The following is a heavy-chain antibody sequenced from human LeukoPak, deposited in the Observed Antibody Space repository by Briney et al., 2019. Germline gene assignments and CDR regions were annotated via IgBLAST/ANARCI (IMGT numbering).Heavy chain of an antibody. D-gene: IGHD3-9*01. CDR2: IISFFGAA. Sequence: SVKVSCKASGGTFNSSGISWVRQAPGQGLEWMGGIISFFGAAHYIQKFQGRLTITADESTSTAYMELSSLTSEDTAVYYCTRDPSVGYDLLSHWFDPWGQGTLVTVSS. CDR3: TRDPSVGYDLLSHWFDP. V-gene: IGHV1-69*01. J-gene: IGHJ5*02. CDR1: GGTFNSSG.